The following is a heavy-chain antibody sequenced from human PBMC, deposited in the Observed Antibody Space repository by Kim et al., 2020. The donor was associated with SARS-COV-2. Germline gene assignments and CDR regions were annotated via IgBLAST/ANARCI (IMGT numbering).Heavy chain of an antibody. J-gene: IGHJ3*02. CDR3: ARGTSDIVVVPAADDAFDI. CDR1: GFTFSSYG. CDR2: IWYDGSNK. Sequence: GGSLRLSCAASGFTFSSYGMHWVRQAPGKGLEWVAVIWYDGSNKYYADSVKGRFTISRDNSKNTLYLQMNSLRAEDTAVYYCARGTSDIVVVPAADDAFDIWGQGTMVTVSS. V-gene: IGHV3-33*01. D-gene: IGHD2-2*01.